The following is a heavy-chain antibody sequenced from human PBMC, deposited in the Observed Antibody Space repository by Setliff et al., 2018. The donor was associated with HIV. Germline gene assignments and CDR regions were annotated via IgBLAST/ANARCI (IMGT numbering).Heavy chain of an antibody. J-gene: IGHJ4*02. V-gene: IGHV4-34*01. D-gene: IGHD3-10*01. CDR1: GESFSDYS. Sequence: SETLSLTCAVYGESFSDYSWNWIRQTPEKGLEWIAEITQSGTTNYNPSLRGRVTIVVGTSKNHFSPNLRSVTAADTAFYYCAKGPRGLGLRYYFDYWAQGSQVTVSS. CDR3: AKGPRGLGLRYYFDY. CDR2: ITQSGTT.